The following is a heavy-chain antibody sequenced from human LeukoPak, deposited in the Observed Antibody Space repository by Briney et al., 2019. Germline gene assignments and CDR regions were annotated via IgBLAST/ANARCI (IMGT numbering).Heavy chain of an antibody. D-gene: IGHD3-3*01. CDR2: INPNSGGT. CDR1: GYTFTCYY. CDR3: ARERQTTIFGVVIKMREFDY. V-gene: IGHV1-2*02. Sequence: ASVKVSCKASGYTFTCYYMHWVRQAPGQGLEWMGWINPNSGGTNYAQKFQGRVTMTRDTSISTAYMELSRLRSDDTAVYYCARERQTTIFGVVIKMREFDYWGQGTLVTVSS. J-gene: IGHJ4*02.